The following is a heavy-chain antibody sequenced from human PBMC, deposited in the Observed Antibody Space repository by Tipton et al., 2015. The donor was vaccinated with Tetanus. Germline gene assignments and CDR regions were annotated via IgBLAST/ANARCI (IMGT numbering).Heavy chain of an antibody. Sequence: TLSLTCNVSGASINAGGYLWTWVRQHPGTGLEWIGNIYYYTQRTSQTPSLDSRVSISVDTSKNQFSLKLTSVTAADTAVYYCARANNEFPKKGPFDYWGQGALVLVSS. D-gene: IGHD1-1*01. CDR2: IYYYTQRT. J-gene: IGHJ4*02. CDR3: ARANNEFPKKGPFDY. V-gene: IGHV4-31*03. CDR1: GASINAGGYL.